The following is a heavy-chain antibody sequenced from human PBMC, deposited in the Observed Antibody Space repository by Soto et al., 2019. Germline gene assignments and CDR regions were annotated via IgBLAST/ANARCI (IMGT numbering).Heavy chain of an antibody. CDR3: ARDLITVTTSELYY. V-gene: IGHV3-33*01. J-gene: IGHJ4*02. CDR2: IWYDGSNK. CDR1: GFTFSSYG. D-gene: IGHD4-17*01. Sequence: GGSLRLSCAASGFTFSSYGMHWVRQAPGKGLEWVAVIWYDGSNKYYADSVKGRFTISRDNSKNTLYLQMNSLRVEDTAVYYCARDLITVTTSELYYWGQGTLVTVSS.